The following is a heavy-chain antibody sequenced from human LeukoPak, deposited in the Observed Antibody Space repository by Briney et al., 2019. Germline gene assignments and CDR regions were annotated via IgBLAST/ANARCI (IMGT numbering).Heavy chain of an antibody. CDR3: ARESLGPPYYFDY. V-gene: IGHV4-61*02. CDR2: IYTSGST. J-gene: IGHJ4*02. Sequence: PSQTLSLTCNVSGASISSGTDYWSWIRRPAGKGLEWIGRIYTSGSTKYNPSLKSRVTISIDTSKNQFSLKLTSVTAADTAVYYCARESLGPPYYFDYWGQGTLVTVSS. D-gene: IGHD1-26*01. CDR1: GASISSGTDY.